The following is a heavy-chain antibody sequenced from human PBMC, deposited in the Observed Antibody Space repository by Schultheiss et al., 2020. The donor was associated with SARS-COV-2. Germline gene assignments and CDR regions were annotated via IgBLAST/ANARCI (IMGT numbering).Heavy chain of an antibody. J-gene: IGHJ4*02. D-gene: IGHD3-22*01. Sequence: GGSLRLSCAASGFTVSSNYMSWVRQAPGKGLEWVSVIYSGGSTYYADSVKGRFTISRHNSKNTLYLQMNSLRAEDTAVYYCARESGIWYDSSGYFDYWGQGTLVTVSS. CDR3: ARESGIWYDSSGYFDY. V-gene: IGHV3-53*04. CDR2: IYSGGST. CDR1: GFTVSSNY.